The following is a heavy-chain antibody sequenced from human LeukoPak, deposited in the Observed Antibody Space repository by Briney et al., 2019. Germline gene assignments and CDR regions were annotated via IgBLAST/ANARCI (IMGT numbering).Heavy chain of an antibody. D-gene: IGHD3-10*01. CDR1: GYTFTGYY. CDR2: INPNSGGT. V-gene: IGHV1-2*02. CDR3: ARPRGEYYGSGSYHY. Sequence: ASVKVSCKASGYTFTGYYMHWVRQAPGQGLEWMGWINPNSGGTNYAQKFQGRVTMTRDTSISTAYMELSRLRSDDTAVYYCARPRGEYYGSGSYHYWGQGTLVTVSS. J-gene: IGHJ4*02.